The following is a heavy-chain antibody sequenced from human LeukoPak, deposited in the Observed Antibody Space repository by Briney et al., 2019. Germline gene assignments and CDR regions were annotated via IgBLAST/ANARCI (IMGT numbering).Heavy chain of an antibody. J-gene: IGHJ4*02. CDR3: ARGGAARY. CDR1: GGSISSSSYY. V-gene: IGHV4-39*07. D-gene: IGHD6-13*01. Sequence: SETLSLTCTVSGGSISSSSYYWGWIRQPPGKGLEWIGSIYYSGSTYYNPSLKSRVTISVDTSKNQFSLKLSSVTAADTAVYYCARGGAARYWGQGTLVTVSS. CDR2: IYYSGST.